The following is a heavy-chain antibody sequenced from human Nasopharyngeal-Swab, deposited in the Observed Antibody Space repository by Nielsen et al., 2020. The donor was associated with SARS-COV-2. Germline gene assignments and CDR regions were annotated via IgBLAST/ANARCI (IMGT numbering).Heavy chain of an antibody. Sequence: SETLSLTCNVSGGSIGSSSYYWGWIRQPPGKGLEWIGSIYYSGSTYYNPSLKSRVTISVDTSKNQFSLKLSSVTAADTAVYYCASQPSNWFDPWGQGTLVTVSS. CDR2: IYYSGST. CDR1: GGSIGSSSYY. V-gene: IGHV4-39*01. CDR3: ASQPSNWFDP. J-gene: IGHJ5*02.